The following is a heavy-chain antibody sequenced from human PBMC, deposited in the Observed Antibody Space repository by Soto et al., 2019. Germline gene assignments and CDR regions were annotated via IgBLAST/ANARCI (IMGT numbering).Heavy chain of an antibody. J-gene: IGHJ4*02. V-gene: IGHV3-21*06. CDR3: ARESEDLTSNFDY. CDR2: ISSTTNYI. CDR1: GFTFTRYS. Sequence: EVQLVESGGGLVKPGGSLRLSCSASGFTFTRYSMNWVRQAPGKGLECVSSISSTTNYIYYGDSMKGRFTISRDNAKNSLYLEMNSLRAEYTAVYYCARESEDLTSNFDYWGQGTLVTVSS.